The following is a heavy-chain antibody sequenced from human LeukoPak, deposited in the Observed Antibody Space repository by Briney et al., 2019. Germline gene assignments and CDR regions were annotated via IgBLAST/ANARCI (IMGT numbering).Heavy chain of an antibody. V-gene: IGHV1-24*01. CDR1: GYTLTELS. D-gene: IGHD3-10*02. J-gene: IGHJ4*02. CDR3: AESVRGIIFES. Sequence: ASVKVSCKVSGYTLTELSMHWVRQAPGKGLEWMGGFHPEDAEVIYAQKFQGRVTMTEDTSTDTAYMELSSLTSEDTAVYYCAESVRGIIFESWGQGTLVTVSS. CDR2: FHPEDAEV.